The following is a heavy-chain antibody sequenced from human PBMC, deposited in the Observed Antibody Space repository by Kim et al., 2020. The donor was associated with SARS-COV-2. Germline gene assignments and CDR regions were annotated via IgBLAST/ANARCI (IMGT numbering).Heavy chain of an antibody. V-gene: IGHV4-39*01. CDR3: ARLLWSGSYYKSGNYYG. J-gene: IGHJ6*01. CDR2: IYYSGST. Sequence: SETLSLTCTVSGGSISSSSYYWGWIRQPPGKGLEWIGSIYYSGSTYYNPSLKSRVTISVDTSKNQFSLKLSSVTAADTAVYYCARLLWSGSYYKSGNYYG. CDR1: GGSISSSSYY. D-gene: IGHD3-10*01.